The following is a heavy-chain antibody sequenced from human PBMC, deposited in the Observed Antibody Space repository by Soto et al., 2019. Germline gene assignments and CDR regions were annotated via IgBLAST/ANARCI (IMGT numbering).Heavy chain of an antibody. CDR3: ARHIPPDFWSGYYGGWFDP. D-gene: IGHD3-3*01. V-gene: IGHV4-39*01. J-gene: IGHJ5*02. Sequence: QLQLQESGPGLVKPSETLSLTCTVSGGSISSSSYYWGWIRQPPGKGLEWIGSIYYSGSTSYNPSLKSRVTISVDTSKNQFSLKLSSVTAADTAVYYCARHIPPDFWSGYYGGWFDPWGQGTLVTVSS. CDR2: IYYSGST. CDR1: GGSISSSSYY.